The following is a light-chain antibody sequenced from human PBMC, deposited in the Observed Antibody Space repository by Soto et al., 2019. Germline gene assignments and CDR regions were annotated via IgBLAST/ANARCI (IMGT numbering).Light chain of an antibody. V-gene: IGKV1-5*01. Sequence: DIQMTQSPSTLSASIGDRVIITCRASQSISSWLARYQQKPGKAPKVLIYDASSLESGVPSRFSGSGSGTEFTLAISSLQPDDFATYYCQQHNSYSPTFGQGTKVEIK. CDR3: QQHNSYSPT. CDR2: DAS. J-gene: IGKJ1*01. CDR1: QSISSW.